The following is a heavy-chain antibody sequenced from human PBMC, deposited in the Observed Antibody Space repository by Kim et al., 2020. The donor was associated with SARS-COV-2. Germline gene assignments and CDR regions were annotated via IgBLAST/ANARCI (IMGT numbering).Heavy chain of an antibody. V-gene: IGHV1-24*01. CDR3: PTTQTYDYYGSGSYSYAFDI. D-gene: IGHD3-10*01. J-gene: IGHJ3*02. CDR2: FDPEDGET. CDR1: GYTLTELS. Sequence: ASVKVSCKVSGYTLTELSMHWVRQAPGKGLEWMGGFDPEDGETIYAQKFQGRVTMTEDTSTDTAYMELSSLRSEDTAVYYCPTTQTYDYYGSGSYSYAFDIWGQGTMVTVSS.